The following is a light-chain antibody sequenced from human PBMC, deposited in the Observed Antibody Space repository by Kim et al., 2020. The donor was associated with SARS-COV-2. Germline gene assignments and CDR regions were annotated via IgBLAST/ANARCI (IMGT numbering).Light chain of an antibody. CDR2: KAS. CDR3: QHYNGYPYT. J-gene: IGKJ2*01. CDR1: RNINYW. V-gene: IGKV1-5*03. Sequence: SASVGDRVTITCRASRNINYWLAWYQQKPGKAPKLLIYKASSLESGVPSRFSGSASGTEFTLTISSLQPDDFATYYCQHYNGYPYTFGQGPKLEI.